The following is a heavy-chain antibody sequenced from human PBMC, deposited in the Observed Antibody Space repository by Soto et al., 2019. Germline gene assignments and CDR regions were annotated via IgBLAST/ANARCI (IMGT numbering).Heavy chain of an antibody. Sequence: ASVKVSCKASGGTFSSYAISWVRQAPGQGLEWMGWISAYNGNTNYAQKLQGRVTMTTDTSTSTAYMELRSLRSDDTAVYYCARDSYSGSYYYYYGMDVWGQGTTVTVSS. V-gene: IGHV1-18*01. D-gene: IGHD1-26*01. CDR3: ARDSYSGSYYYYYGMDV. CDR2: ISAYNGNT. CDR1: GGTFSSYA. J-gene: IGHJ6*02.